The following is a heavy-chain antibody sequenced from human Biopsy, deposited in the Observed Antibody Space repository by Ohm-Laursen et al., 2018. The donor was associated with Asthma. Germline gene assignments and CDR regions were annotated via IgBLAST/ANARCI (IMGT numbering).Heavy chain of an antibody. D-gene: IGHD1-26*01. Sequence: TLSLTCAVSGGPISSGDYSWSWIRQPPGKGLEWIGYIYHTGGTYYNASLKSRVTISVDRSKNQFSLNLTSVTAADTAVYYCARGVGVAFDDWGQGTLVTVPS. CDR2: IYHTGGT. CDR3: ARGVGVAFDD. V-gene: IGHV4-30-2*01. CDR1: GGPISSGDYS. J-gene: IGHJ4*02.